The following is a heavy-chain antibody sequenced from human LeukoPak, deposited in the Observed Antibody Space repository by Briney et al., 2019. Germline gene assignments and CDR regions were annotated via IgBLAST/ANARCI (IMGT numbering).Heavy chain of an antibody. V-gene: IGHV3-30*18. Sequence: GGSLRLSCAASGFTFSSYGMHWVRQAPGKGLEWVAVISYDGSNKYYADSVKGRFTISRDNSKNTLYLQMNSLRAEDTAVYYCAKDHRFWRAKNSENYGSGRVPFEPFDYWGQGTLVTVSS. D-gene: IGHD3-10*01. J-gene: IGHJ4*02. CDR1: GFTFSSYG. CDR3: AKDHRFWRAKNSENYGSGRVPFEPFDY. CDR2: ISYDGSNK.